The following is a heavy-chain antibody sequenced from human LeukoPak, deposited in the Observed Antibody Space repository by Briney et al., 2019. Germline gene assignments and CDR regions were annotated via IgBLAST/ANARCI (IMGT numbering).Heavy chain of an antibody. D-gene: IGHD2-2*02. Sequence: SETLSLTCAVYGGSFSVYYWSWIRQPPGKGLEWIGEINHSGSTNYNPSLKSRVTISVDTSKNQFSLKLSSVTAADTAVHYCARGLLTEPVPAAINGMDVWGQGTAVTVSS. J-gene: IGHJ6*02. CDR1: GGSFSVYY. V-gene: IGHV4-34*01. CDR3: ARGLLTEPVPAAINGMDV. CDR2: INHSGST.